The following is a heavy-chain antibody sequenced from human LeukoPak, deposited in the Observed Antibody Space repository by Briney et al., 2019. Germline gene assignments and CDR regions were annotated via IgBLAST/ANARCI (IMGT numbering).Heavy chain of an antibody. D-gene: IGHD1-26*01. Sequence: PGGSLRLSCAASGFTFSDYWMHWVRQAPGKGLMWVSRINTDGRSTSYVDSVKGRFTISRDNAKNSLYLQMNSLRAEDTALYHCARPWRSGSLTPVGYWGQGTLVTVSS. CDR1: GFTFSDYW. CDR3: ARPWRSGSLTPVGY. CDR2: INTDGRST. J-gene: IGHJ4*02. V-gene: IGHV3-74*01.